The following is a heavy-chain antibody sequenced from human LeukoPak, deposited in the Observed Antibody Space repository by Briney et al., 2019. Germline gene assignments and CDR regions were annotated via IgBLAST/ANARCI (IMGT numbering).Heavy chain of an antibody. D-gene: IGHD6-25*01. V-gene: IGHV3-7*01. Sequence: GGSLRLSCAASGFTFSKFWMSWVRQAPGKGLEWVANIKEDGSTKHYVDSVKGRFTISRDNAKNSLSLQMNYLRVEDTAVYYCATSDDSAATYWGQGTLVTVSS. CDR1: GFTFSKFW. J-gene: IGHJ4*02. CDR3: ATSDDSAATY. CDR2: IKEDGSTK.